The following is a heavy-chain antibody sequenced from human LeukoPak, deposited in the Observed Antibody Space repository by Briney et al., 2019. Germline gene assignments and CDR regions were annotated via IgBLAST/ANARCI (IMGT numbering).Heavy chain of an antibody. V-gene: IGHV3-30-3*01. J-gene: IGHJ4*02. CDR1: GFTFSSYA. D-gene: IGHD1-26*01. Sequence: PGGSLRLSCAASGFTFSSYAMHWVRQAPGKGLEWVAVISYDGSNKYYADSVKGRFTISRDNAKNSLYLQMNSLRAEDTAVYYCATESGTYSGTCFDYWGQGTLVTVSS. CDR2: ISYDGSNK. CDR3: ATESGTYSGTCFDY.